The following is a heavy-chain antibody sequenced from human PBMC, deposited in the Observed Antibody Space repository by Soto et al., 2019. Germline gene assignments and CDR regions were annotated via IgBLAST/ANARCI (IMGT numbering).Heavy chain of an antibody. CDR2: IYYSGST. J-gene: IGHJ4*02. D-gene: IGHD3-9*01. CDR3: ARLEGLATISYYFDF. CDR1: GGSISSSSYY. Sequence: QLQLQESGPGLVKPSEALSLTCSVSGGSISSSSYYWGWIRQPPGKGLEWIGSIYYSGSTYYNPSLKSRVTISIDKSTNQFARKLSSLTAADTAVYYCARLEGLATISYYFDFWGQGTLVTVSS. V-gene: IGHV4-39*01.